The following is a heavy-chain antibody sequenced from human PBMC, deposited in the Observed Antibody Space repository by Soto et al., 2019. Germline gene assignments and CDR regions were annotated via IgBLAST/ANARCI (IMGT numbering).Heavy chain of an antibody. CDR3: AHRRLGFGELSS. D-gene: IGHD3-10*01. V-gene: IGHV2-5*02. CDR1: GFSLSTSGVG. J-gene: IGHJ4*02. Sequence: QITLKESGPTLVKPTQTLTLTCTFSGFSLSTSGVGVGWIRQPPGKALEWLALIYWDDDKRYSPSLKSRLTITKAASKNQLVLTMTNMDPVDTATYYCAHRRLGFGELSSWGQGTLVTVSS. CDR2: IYWDDDK.